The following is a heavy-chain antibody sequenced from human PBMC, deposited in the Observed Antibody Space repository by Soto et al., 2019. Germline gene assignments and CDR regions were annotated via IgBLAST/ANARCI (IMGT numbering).Heavy chain of an antibody. Sequence: PGGSLRLSCAASGFTFSIYGMHWVRQAPGKGLEWVALISYDGSNKYYADSVKGRFTISRDNSKNTLSLQVSSLRAEDTAVYFCAKDCDSSWWFSGYYYGVDVWGEGTTVTFSS. J-gene: IGHJ6*01. CDR2: ISYDGSNK. CDR3: AKDCDSSWWFSGYYYGVDV. D-gene: IGHD6-13*01. CDR1: GFTFSIYG. V-gene: IGHV3-30*18.